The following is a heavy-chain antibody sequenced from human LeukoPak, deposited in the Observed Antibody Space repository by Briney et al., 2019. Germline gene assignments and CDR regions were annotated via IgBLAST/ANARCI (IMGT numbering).Heavy chain of an antibody. Sequence: GGSLRLSCVGSGFTFSNYLMNWVLQAPGKGLEWVSFISSTGGTIYYADAVKGRFTVSRDNAKNSLLLQMNSLRAEDTALYYCARGYSPAAFDIWGQGTMVTVSS. V-gene: IGHV3-48*01. CDR3: ARGYSPAAFDI. CDR1: GFTFSNYL. CDR2: ISSTGGTI. J-gene: IGHJ3*02. D-gene: IGHD2-15*01.